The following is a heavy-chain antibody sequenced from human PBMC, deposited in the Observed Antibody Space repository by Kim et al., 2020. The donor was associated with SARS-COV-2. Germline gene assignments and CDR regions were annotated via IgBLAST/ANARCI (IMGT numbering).Heavy chain of an antibody. CDR2: IRPSSGYT. CDR3: ARSIYSDYDFGDDFTNNWF. CDR1: GYTFTNNA. D-gene: IGHD3-3*01. J-gene: IGHJ5*01. Sequence: ASVKVSCTASGYTFTNNAITWVRQAPGQGLEGRGWIRPSSGYTNYAQKFEGRVIMTSDTSTSTAYMELRSVTSDDTAVYFCARSIYSDYDFGDDFTNNWF. V-gene: IGHV1-18*04.